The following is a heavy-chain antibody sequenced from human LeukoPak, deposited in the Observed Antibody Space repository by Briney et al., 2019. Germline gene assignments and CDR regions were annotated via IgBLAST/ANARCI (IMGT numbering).Heavy chain of an antibody. Sequence: PSETLSLTCTVSGGSISSSSSYWGWIRQPPGKGLEWIVGIYYSGSTYYNPSLKSRVTISVDTSKNQFSLKLSSVTAADTAVYYCARAEIYDSSGYSRWGQGTLVTVSS. CDR3: ARAEIYDSSGYSR. V-gene: IGHV4-39*01. D-gene: IGHD3-22*01. CDR1: GGSISSSSSY. CDR2: IYYSGST. J-gene: IGHJ4*02.